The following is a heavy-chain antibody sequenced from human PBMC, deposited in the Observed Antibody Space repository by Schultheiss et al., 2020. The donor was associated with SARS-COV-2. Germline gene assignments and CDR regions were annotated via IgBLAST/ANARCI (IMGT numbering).Heavy chain of an antibody. CDR3: AKDTSYPITTLGYYYYYGMDV. J-gene: IGHJ6*02. CDR2: IKCDGSEK. Sequence: GESLKISCAASGFTFSSSWMHWVCQAPEKGLEWVADIKCDGSEKYYVDSVKGRLTISRDNAKNSLYLQMNSLRAEDTAVYYCAKDTSYPITTLGYYYYYGMDVWGQGTTVTVSS. D-gene: IGHD1-1*01. CDR1: GFTFSSSW. V-gene: IGHV3-52*01.